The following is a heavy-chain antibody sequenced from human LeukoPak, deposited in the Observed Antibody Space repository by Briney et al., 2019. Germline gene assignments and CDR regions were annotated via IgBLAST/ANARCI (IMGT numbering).Heavy chain of an antibody. Sequence: SETLSLTCTVSGGSISSYYWSWIRQPPGKGLEWIGYIYYSGSTNYDPSLKSRVTISVDTSKNQFSLKLSSVTAADTAAYYCARHISYDSSGYYSLGAFDIWGQGTMVTVSS. V-gene: IGHV4-59*08. D-gene: IGHD3-22*01. CDR3: ARHISYDSSGYYSLGAFDI. CDR2: IYYSGST. J-gene: IGHJ3*02. CDR1: GGSISSYY.